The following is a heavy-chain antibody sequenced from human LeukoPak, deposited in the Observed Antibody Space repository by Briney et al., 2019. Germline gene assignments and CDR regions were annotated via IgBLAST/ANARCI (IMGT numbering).Heavy chain of an antibody. D-gene: IGHD3-9*01. V-gene: IGHV3-64*04. J-gene: IGHJ3*02. CDR1: GFTFSSYT. CDR3: ARDLVRYYDILTGYQDAFDI. CDR2: IDSDGGST. Sequence: GSLRLSCSASGFTFSSYTMHWVRQAPGKGLEYVSGIDSDGGSTYYGDSVKGRFTISRDNSKNTLYLQMNSLRAEDTAVYYCARDLVRYYDILTGYQDAFDIWGQGTMVTVSS.